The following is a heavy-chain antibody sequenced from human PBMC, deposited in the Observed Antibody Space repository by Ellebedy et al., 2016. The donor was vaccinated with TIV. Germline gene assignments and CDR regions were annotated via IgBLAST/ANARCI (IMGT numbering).Heavy chain of an antibody. CDR2: IYYTGST. J-gene: IGHJ4*02. CDR1: GGSISSSSYF. V-gene: IGHV4-39*01. Sequence: SETLSLTXTVSGGSISSSSYFWGWIRQPPGKGLEWIGIIYYTGSTYYSPSLQSRVTISVDTSKNQFFLNLTSVTAADTAVYYCARPLRSTVTTSIYFDYWGQGTLVTVSS. CDR3: ARPLRSTVTTSIYFDY. D-gene: IGHD4-17*01.